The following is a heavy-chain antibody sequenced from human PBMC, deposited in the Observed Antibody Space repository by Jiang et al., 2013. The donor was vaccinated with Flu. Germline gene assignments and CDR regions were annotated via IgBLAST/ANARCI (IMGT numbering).Heavy chain of an antibody. CDR1: GGSFSGYY. J-gene: IGHJ4*02. D-gene: IGHD5-18*01. V-gene: IGHV4-34*01. CDR3: ARVSVKIDTAPKLFDY. CDR2: INHSGST. Sequence: GPGLVKPSETLSLTCAVYGGSFSGYYWSWIRQPPGKGLEWIGEINHSGSTNYNPSLKSRVTISVDKSKNQFSLKLSSVTAADTAVYYCARVSVKIDTAPKLFDYWGQGTLVTVSS.